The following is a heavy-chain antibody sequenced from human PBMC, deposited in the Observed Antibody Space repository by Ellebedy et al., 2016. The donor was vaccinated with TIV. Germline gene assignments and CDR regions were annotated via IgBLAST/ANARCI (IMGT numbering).Heavy chain of an antibody. CDR3: ARSFYDSSGYSRWGGY. J-gene: IGHJ4*02. D-gene: IGHD3-22*01. CDR2: ISSSSSTI. V-gene: IGHV3-48*02. Sequence: PGGSLRLSCAASGFTFSSYSMNWVRQAPGKGLEWVSYISSSSSTIYYADSVKGRFTISRDNAKNSLYLQMNSLRDEDTAVYYCARSFYDSSGYSRWGGYWGQGTLVTVSS. CDR1: GFTFSSYS.